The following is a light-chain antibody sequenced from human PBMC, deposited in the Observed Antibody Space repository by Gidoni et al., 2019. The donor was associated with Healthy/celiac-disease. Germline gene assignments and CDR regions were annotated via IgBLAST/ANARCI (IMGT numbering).Light chain of an antibody. CDR2: KDS. V-gene: IGLV3-25*03. CDR3: QSADSSGTYSVV. J-gene: IGLJ2*01. Sequence: YELTQPPSVSVSPGQTARITCSGDALPKQYAYWYQQKPGQAPVLVIYKDSERPSGIPERFSGSSSGTTGTLTISGVQAEDEADYYCQSADSSGTYSVVFVGGTKLTVL. CDR1: ALPKQY.